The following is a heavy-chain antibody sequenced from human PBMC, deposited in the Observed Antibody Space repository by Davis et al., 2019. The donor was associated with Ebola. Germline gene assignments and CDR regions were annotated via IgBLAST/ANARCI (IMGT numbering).Heavy chain of an antibody. J-gene: IGHJ6*02. CDR1: GFTFSSYA. CDR3: AKDLYSSSVMVRYYYYGMDV. V-gene: IGHV3-23*01. D-gene: IGHD6-6*01. Sequence: GESLRLSCAASGFTFSSYAMSWVRQAPGKGLEWVSAISGSGGSTYYADSVKGRFTISRDNSKNTLYLQMNSLRAEDTAVYYCAKDLYSSSVMVRYYYYGMDVWGQGTTVTVSS. CDR2: ISGSGGST.